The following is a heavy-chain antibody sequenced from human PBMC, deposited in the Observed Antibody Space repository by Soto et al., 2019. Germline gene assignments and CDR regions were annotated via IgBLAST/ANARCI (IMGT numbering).Heavy chain of an antibody. CDR2: VSHDGRNT. D-gene: IGHD6-19*01. Sequence: WRSMRLSYAASGFTFRDYATHWVSQAPGKGLEWVAGVSHDGRNTHYADSVKGRFTISRDSSKNTVSLEMTSLRAEDTAVYYCAKGGRQWLVTSDFNYWGQGALVTVSS. J-gene: IGHJ4*02. V-gene: IGHV3-30*18. CDR3: AKGGRQWLVTSDFNY. CDR1: GFTFRDYA.